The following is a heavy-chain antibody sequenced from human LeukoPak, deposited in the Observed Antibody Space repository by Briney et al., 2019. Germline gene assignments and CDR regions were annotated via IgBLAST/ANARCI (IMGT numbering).Heavy chain of an antibody. J-gene: IGHJ6*03. V-gene: IGHV5-51*01. CDR1: GYSSTSYW. Sequence: GESLKISCKGAGYSSTSYWIGWVRQMPGKGLEWMGIIYPGDSDTRYSPSFQGQVTISADKSISTAYLQWSSLKASDTAMYYCARGGYTYAYYYYYMDVWGKGTTVTVSS. D-gene: IGHD5-18*01. CDR2: IYPGDSDT. CDR3: ARGGYTYAYYYYYMDV.